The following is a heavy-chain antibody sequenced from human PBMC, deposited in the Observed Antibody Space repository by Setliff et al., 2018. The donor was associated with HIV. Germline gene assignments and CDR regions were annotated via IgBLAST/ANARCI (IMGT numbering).Heavy chain of an antibody. CDR3: ARLTEMATIADDY. CDR2: IDPSDSYT. V-gene: IGHV5-10-1*01. CDR1: GYSFTSYW. J-gene: IGHJ4*02. D-gene: IGHD5-12*01. Sequence: GESLKISCKGSGYSFTSYWISWVRQMPGKGLEWMGRIDPSDSYTNYSPSFQGHVTISADKSISTAYLQWSNLKASDTAMYYCARLTEMATIADDYWGQGTLVTVSS.